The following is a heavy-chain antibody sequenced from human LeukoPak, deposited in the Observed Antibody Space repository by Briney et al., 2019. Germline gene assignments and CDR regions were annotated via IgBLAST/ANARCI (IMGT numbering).Heavy chain of an antibody. D-gene: IGHD1-26*01. Sequence: ETLSLTCTVSGGSISSYYWSWIRRPPGKGLEWVANIKQDGSEKYYVDSVKGRFTISRDNAKNSLYLQMNSLRAEDTAVYYCAGSGSYVAVDAFDIWGQGTMVTVSS. V-gene: IGHV3-7*01. CDR3: AGSGSYVAVDAFDI. CDR1: GGSISSYY. CDR2: IKQDGSEK. J-gene: IGHJ3*02.